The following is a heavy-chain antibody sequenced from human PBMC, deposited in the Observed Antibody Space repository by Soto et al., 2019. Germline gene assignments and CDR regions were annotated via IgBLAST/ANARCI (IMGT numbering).Heavy chain of an antibody. CDR2: INPNSGGT. Sequence: ASVKVSCKASGYTFTGYYMHWVRQAPGQGLGWMGWINPNSGGTNYAQKFQGWVTMTRDTSISTAYMELSRLRSDDTAVYYCAISRRKDYYYGMDVWGQGTTVTVSS. J-gene: IGHJ6*02. D-gene: IGHD2-2*01. CDR1: GYTFTGYY. V-gene: IGHV1-2*04. CDR3: AISRRKDYYYGMDV.